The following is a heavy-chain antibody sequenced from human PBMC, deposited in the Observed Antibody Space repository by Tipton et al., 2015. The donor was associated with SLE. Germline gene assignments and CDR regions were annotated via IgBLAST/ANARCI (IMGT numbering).Heavy chain of an antibody. Sequence: TLSLTCAVYGGSISSSSSYYWAWIRQPPGKGVEWIGEINHRGSTNYNPSLKSRVTMSLDTPKNQFSLRLSSVTAADTAVYYCAREDERDTSSLDPWGQGMLVTVSS. CDR3: AREDERDTSSLDP. J-gene: IGHJ5*02. CDR1: GGSISSSSSYY. CDR2: INHRGST. D-gene: IGHD6-13*01. V-gene: IGHV4-39*07.